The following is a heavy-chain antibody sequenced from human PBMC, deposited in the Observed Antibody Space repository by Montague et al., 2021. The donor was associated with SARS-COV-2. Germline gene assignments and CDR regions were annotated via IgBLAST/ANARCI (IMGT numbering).Heavy chain of an antibody. Sequence: SETLSLTCTVSGDSVSSSPYYWGWIRQPPGRGLEWVGSISYSGRTYFSPSLKSRLTISVDSSENQFSLRLSSVTAADTAVYYRASSYYYGSGTYVYNYYMDVWGKGTTVTVSS. CDR3: ASSYYYGSGTYVYNYYMDV. CDR1: GDSVSSSPYY. CDR2: ISYSGRT. D-gene: IGHD3-10*01. J-gene: IGHJ6*03. V-gene: IGHV4-39*01.